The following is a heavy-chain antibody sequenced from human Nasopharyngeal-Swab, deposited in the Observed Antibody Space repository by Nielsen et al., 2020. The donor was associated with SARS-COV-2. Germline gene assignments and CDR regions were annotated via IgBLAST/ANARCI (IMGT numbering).Heavy chain of an antibody. D-gene: IGHD3-16*01. CDR3: ARERLGELFVDY. Sequence: GESLKISCAASGFTFSSYSMNWVRQAPGKGLEWVSSISSSSSHIYYADSVKGRFTISRDNAKNSLYLQMNSLRAEDTAVYYCARERLGELFVDYWGQGTLVTVSS. CDR1: GFTFSSYS. V-gene: IGHV3-21*01. J-gene: IGHJ4*02. CDR2: ISSSSSHI.